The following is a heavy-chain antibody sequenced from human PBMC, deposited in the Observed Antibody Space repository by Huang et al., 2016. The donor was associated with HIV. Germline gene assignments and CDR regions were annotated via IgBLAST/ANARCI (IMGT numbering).Heavy chain of an antibody. Sequence: QVQLVQSGAEVEKPGASVNLSCKASGFNFLTSALHWVRQASGQRMEGMGWSKCDGLTKYSQKFQGRVTMTRDRSASTVDVDFKSLTYEDTAVYYCARDKEAGTPFFDPWGQGTLVTVSS. V-gene: IGHV1-3*01. CDR2: SKCDGLT. J-gene: IGHJ5*02. CDR3: ARDKEAGTPFFDP. CDR1: GFNFLTSA. D-gene: IGHD6-19*01.